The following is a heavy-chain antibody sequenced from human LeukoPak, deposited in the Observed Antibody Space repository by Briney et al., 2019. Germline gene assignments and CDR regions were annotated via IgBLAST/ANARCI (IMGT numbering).Heavy chain of an antibody. CDR1: GFTFRSYG. Sequence: PGGSLRLSCAASGFTFRSYGMHWVRQAPGKGLEWVAVIWYDGSNKYYADSVKGRFTISRDNSKNTLHLQMNGLRAEDTAVYYCARDPSSFGLDVWGQGTTVTVSS. CDR2: IWYDGSNK. V-gene: IGHV3-33*01. J-gene: IGHJ6*02. CDR3: ARDPSSFGLDV. D-gene: IGHD6-6*01.